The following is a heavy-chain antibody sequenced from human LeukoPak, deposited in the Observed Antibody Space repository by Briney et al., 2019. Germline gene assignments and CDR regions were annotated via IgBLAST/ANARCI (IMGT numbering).Heavy chain of an antibody. V-gene: IGHV3-74*01. CDR2: INSDARNT. Sequence: GGSLRLSCAASGFTFSGYWMYWVRQAPGKGLVWVSRINSDARNTNYADSVQGRFTISRDNAKNTLYLQMNSLRVEDTAVYYCASGIGVGDSFDIWGQGTMVTVSS. J-gene: IGHJ3*02. CDR1: GFTFSGYW. CDR3: ASGIGVGDSFDI. D-gene: IGHD3-3*01.